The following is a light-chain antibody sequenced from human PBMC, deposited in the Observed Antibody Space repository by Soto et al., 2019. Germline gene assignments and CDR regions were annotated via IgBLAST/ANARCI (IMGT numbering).Light chain of an antibody. CDR1: QGISNF. V-gene: IGKV1-27*01. Sequence: DMQMTQSPSSLSASVGDSVTITCRASQGISNFLAWYQQKPGKVPRLLIYAASTLRPGVSSRFSGSGSGTVFTLTISCLQPEDVATYYCQKYNSAPCTFGQGTKVQIK. CDR3: QKYNSAPCT. CDR2: AAS. J-gene: IGKJ1*01.